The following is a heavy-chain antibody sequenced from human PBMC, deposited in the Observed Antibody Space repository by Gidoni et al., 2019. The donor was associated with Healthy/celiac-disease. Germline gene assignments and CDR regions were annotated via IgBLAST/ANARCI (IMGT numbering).Heavy chain of an antibody. J-gene: IGHJ6*03. D-gene: IGHD4-17*01. CDR1: GGPFSSYP. CDR3: ARAEATVTPRNDYYYYYMDV. V-gene: IGHV1-69*01. Sequence: QVQLVQSGAEVKKPGSSVTVSCKASGGPFSSYPIRWVRQAPGQGLEWMGGIIPIFGTANYAQKFQGRVTITADESTSTAYMELSSLRSEDTAVYYCARAEATVTPRNDYYYYYMDVWGKGTTVTVSS. CDR2: IIPIFGTA.